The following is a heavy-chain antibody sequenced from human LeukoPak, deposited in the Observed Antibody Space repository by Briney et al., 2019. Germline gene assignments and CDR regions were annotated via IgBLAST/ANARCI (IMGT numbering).Heavy chain of an antibody. Sequence: GGSLRLSCAASGFTFSSYAMHWVRQAPGKGLEWVAVISYDGSNKYYADSVKGRFTISRDNPKNTLYLQMNSLRAEDTAVYYCARDPTTYYDFWSGYPGDYWGQGTLVTVSS. CDR2: ISYDGSNK. CDR3: ARDPTTYYDFWSGYPGDY. D-gene: IGHD3-3*01. CDR1: GFTFSSYA. V-gene: IGHV3-30*01. J-gene: IGHJ4*02.